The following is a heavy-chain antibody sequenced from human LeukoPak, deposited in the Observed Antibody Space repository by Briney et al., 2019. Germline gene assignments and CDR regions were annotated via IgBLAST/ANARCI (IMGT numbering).Heavy chain of an antibody. CDR2: INPNSGGT. D-gene: IGHD5-18*01. CDR3: ARGGGYSYGAYGY. V-gene: IGHV1-2*04. CDR1: GYTFTGYY. J-gene: IGHJ4*02. Sequence: ASVKVSCKASGYTFTGYYMHWVRQAPGQGLEWMGWINPNSGGTNYAQKFQGWVTMTRDTSISTAYMELSRLRSDDTAVYYCARGGGYSYGAYGYWGQGTLVTVSS.